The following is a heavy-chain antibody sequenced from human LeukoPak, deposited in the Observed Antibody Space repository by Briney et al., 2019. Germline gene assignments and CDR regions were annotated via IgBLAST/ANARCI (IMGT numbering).Heavy chain of an antibody. CDR3: ASTSNTWLGLPYFDS. CDR2: MFYAEST. D-gene: IGHD3-10*01. Sequence: PSETLSLTCTVSGGSISNYYWSWIRQPPGKGLEWIGYMFYAESTKYNPSLNSRVTISVDRSKNQVSLNLTSVTAADTAVYYCASTSNTWLGLPYFDSWGQGTLVTVS. CDR1: GGSISNYY. V-gene: IGHV4-59*01. J-gene: IGHJ4*02.